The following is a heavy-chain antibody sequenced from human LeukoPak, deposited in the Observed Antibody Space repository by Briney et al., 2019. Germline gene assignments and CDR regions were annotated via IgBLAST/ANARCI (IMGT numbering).Heavy chain of an antibody. D-gene: IGHD2-2*01. CDR1: GGSTSSSSYY. CDR3: ARDHCSSTSCYVGYYYYYMDV. V-gene: IGHV4-61*05. J-gene: IGHJ6*03. CDR2: IYYSGST. Sequence: SETLSLTCTVSGGSTSSSSYYWGWIRQPPGKGLEWIGYIYYSGSTNYNPSLKSRVTMSVDTSKNQFSLKLSSVTAADTAVYYCARDHCSSTSCYVGYYYYYMDVWGKGTTVTISS.